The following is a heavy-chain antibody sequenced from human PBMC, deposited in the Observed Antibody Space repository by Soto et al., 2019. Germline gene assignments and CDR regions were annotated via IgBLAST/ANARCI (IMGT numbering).Heavy chain of an antibody. J-gene: IGHJ6*02. CDR3: TKASSDRHHMDV. CDR2: ITETGGDT. V-gene: IGHV3-23*01. Sequence: GESLKISCVASGFTFRNFVMRWVRQTPGKGLEWVSTITETGGDTYYTDSVKGRFTISRDNSKNTLYLQMSSLRAEDTALYYCTKASSDRHHMDVWGQGTTVTVSS. CDR1: GFTFRNFV.